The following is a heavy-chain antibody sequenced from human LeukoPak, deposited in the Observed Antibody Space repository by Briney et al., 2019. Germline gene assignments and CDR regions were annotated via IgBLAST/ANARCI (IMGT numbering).Heavy chain of an antibody. CDR3: ARDLGVPD. V-gene: IGHV3-21*01. Sequence: PGGSLRLSCAASGFTFSSYSMNWVRQAPGKGLEWVSSIGCSGSHTYYSDPVKGRFTISRDNVRDSLYLQMNGLSHEDTAVYYCARDLGVPDWGQGTLVTVSS. CDR2: IGCSGSHT. J-gene: IGHJ4*02. D-gene: IGHD2-2*01. CDR1: GFTFSSYS.